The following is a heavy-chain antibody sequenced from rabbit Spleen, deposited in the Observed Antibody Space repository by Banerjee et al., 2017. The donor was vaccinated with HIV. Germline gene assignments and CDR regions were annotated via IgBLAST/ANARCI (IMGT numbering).Heavy chain of an antibody. D-gene: IGHD2-1*01. CDR1: GIDFSSYFY. J-gene: IGHJ4*01. Sequence: QQQLEESGGGLVKPGGTLTLTCKASGIDFSSYFYMCWVRQAPGKGLELIACIYTTSGSTWYASWVNGRFTISKTSSTTVTLQLTSLTAADTATYFCARGSAAMTMVITGFYFNLWGPGTLVTVS. V-gene: IGHV1S43*01. CDR3: ARGSAAMTMVITGFYFNL. CDR2: IYTTSGST.